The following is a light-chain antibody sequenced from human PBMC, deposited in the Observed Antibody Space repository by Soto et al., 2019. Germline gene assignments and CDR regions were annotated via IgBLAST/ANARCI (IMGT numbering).Light chain of an antibody. CDR3: MQALQTPWT. CDR1: QSLLHSNGYNY. Sequence: DIVMTQSPLSLPVTPGEPASISCRSSQSLLHSNGYNYLDWYLQTPGQSPQLLIYLGSNRASGVLDRFSGSVSGTDFTLKISRVEAEDVGVYYCMQALQTPWTFGPGTKVEIK. V-gene: IGKV2-28*01. J-gene: IGKJ1*01. CDR2: LGS.